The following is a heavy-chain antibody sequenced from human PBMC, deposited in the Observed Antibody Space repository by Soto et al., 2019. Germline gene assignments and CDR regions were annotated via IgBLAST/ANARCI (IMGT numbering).Heavy chain of an antibody. Sequence: GGSLRLSCAASGFTFSDYYMSWIRQAPGKGLEWVSYISSSGSTVYYADSVTGRFTISRDNAKNSLYLQMNSLRAEDTAVYYCARVGDEWGYYYYMDVWGKGTTVTVSS. CDR1: GFTFSDYY. J-gene: IGHJ6*03. CDR3: ARVGDEWGYYYYMDV. CDR2: ISSSGSTV. D-gene: IGHD3-16*01. V-gene: IGHV3-11*01.